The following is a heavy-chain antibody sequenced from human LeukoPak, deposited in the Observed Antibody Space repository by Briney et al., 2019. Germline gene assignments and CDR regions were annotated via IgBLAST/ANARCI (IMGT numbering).Heavy chain of an antibody. CDR2: IYYSGST. Sequence: ASETLSLTCTVSGGSISSYYWSWIRQPPGKGLEWIGYIYYSGSTNYNPSLKSRVTISVDTSKNQFSLKLSSVTAADTAVYYCARLDSSGYYYWGQGTLVTVSS. D-gene: IGHD3-22*01. V-gene: IGHV4-59*01. CDR1: GGSISSYY. J-gene: IGHJ4*02. CDR3: ARLDSSGYYY.